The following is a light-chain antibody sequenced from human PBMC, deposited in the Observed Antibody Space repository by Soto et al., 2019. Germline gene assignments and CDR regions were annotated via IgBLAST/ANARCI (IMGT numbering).Light chain of an antibody. CDR2: GAS. CDR1: QTVSSNY. V-gene: IGKV3-20*01. CDR3: QQYTGPPTT. Sequence: KVMTQSPATLCVSPGERATLSCRASQTVSSNYLAWCQQRPGQAPRLLIYGASTRAAGIPDRFSGSGSGTDFTLTITRLEPEDSAVYFCQQYTGPPTTFGQGTRREI. J-gene: IGKJ5*01.